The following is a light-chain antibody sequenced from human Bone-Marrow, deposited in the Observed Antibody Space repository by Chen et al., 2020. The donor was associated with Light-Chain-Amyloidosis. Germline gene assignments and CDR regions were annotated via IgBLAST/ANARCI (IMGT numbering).Light chain of an antibody. CDR2: DDS. Sequence: SYVLTQPSSVSAAPGQPATTACGGNNIGSTSVHWYQQTPGQAPLLVVYDDSDRPSGIPERLSGSNSGNTATLTISRVEAGDEADYYCQVWDRSSDRPVFGGGTKLTVL. V-gene: IGLV3-21*02. J-gene: IGLJ3*02. CDR1: NIGSTS. CDR3: QVWDRSSDRPV.